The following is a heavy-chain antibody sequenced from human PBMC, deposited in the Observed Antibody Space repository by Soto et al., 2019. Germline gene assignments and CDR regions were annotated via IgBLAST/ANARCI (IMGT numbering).Heavy chain of an antibody. V-gene: IGHV1-3*01. CDR1: GYTSTSYA. CDR3: ASSFPGYLERHHNAFDI. CDR2: INAGNGNT. J-gene: IGHJ3*02. D-gene: IGHD1-1*01. Sequence: ASVKVSCKASGYTSTSYAMHWVRQAPEQRLEWMGWINAGNGNTKYSQKFQGRVTITRDTSASTAYMELSSLRSEDTAVYYCASSFPGYLERHHNAFDIWGQGTMVTVSS.